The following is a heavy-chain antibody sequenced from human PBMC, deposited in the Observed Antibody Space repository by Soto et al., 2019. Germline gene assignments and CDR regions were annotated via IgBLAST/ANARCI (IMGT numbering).Heavy chain of an antibody. CDR2: IYYSGST. V-gene: IGHV4-59*08. CDR1: GGSISSYY. D-gene: IGHD3-16*02. J-gene: IGHJ4*02. Sequence: PSETLSLTCTVSGGSISSYYWSWIRQPPGKGLEWIGYIYYSGSTNYNPSLKSRVTISVDTSKNQFSLKLSSVTTADTAVYYCARHAGDDYIWGSYRSDFDYWGKGTLVTVAS. CDR3: ARHAGDDYIWGSYRSDFDY.